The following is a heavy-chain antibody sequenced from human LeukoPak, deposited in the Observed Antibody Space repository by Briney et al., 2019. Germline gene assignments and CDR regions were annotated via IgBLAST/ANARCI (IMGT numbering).Heavy chain of an antibody. D-gene: IGHD3-22*01. CDR2: ISGSGGGT. CDR3: AKGPPATYYYDSNGYYDY. V-gene: IGHV3-23*01. CDR1: GFTFSTYA. J-gene: IGHJ4*02. Sequence: GGSLRLSCAASGFTFSTYAMSWVRQAPGKGLEWVSAISGSGGGTYYADSVKGRFTISRDNSKNTLYLQMNSLRAEDTAVYYCAKGPPATYYYDSNGYYDYWGQGTLVTVSS.